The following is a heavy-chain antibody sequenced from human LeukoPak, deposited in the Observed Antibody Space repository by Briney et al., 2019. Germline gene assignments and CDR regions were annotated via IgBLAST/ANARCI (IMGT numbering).Heavy chain of an antibody. CDR3: AKGYSSGWYMDS. D-gene: IGHD6-19*01. CDR2: ISGSGGRT. J-gene: IGHJ4*02. V-gene: IGHV3-23*01. Sequence: PGGSLRLSCAASGFTFSSYVMSWVRQAPGKGLEWVSAISGSGGRTYYADSVKGRFTISRDNSKNTLYLQMNSLRAEDTAVYYCAKGYSSGWYMDSWGQGTLVTVSS. CDR1: GFTFSSYV.